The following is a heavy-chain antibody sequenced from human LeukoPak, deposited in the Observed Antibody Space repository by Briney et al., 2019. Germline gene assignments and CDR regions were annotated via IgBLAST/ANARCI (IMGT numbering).Heavy chain of an antibody. CDR2: IYSGGNT. J-gene: IGHJ4*02. CDR1: WVSACSNN. D-gene: IGHD6-19*01. Sequence: GGPRSSSGAAWVSACSNNLRTGLPAPGGGVGGVSIIYSGGNTHYADPVKGLLTISKDNTKNTLYLQMNSLRAEDTAVYYCTCSGWSIYYFDYWGQGTLVTVSS. V-gene: IGHV3-53*01. CDR3: TCSGWSIYYFDY.